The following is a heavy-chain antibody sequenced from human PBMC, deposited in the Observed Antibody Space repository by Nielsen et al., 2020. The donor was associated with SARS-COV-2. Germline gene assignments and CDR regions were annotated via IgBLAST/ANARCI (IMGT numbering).Heavy chain of an antibody. Sequence: GESLKISCAASGFTFSDYYMSWIRQAPGKGLEWISYIRSGSTYINYADSVKGRFTISRDDAKNSLYLQMNSLRAEDTAVYYCAREGRDLPLDYWGQGVLVTVSS. V-gene: IGHV3-11*05. D-gene: IGHD5-24*01. CDR3: AREGRDLPLDY. J-gene: IGHJ4*02. CDR2: IRSGSTYI. CDR1: GFTFSDYY.